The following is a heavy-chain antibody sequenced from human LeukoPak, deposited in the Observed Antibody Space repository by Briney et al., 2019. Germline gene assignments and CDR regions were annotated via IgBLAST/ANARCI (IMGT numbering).Heavy chain of an antibody. D-gene: IGHD3-3*02. CDR1: GFTFSSYG. CDR2: ISYDGSNK. V-gene: IGHV3-30*03. J-gene: IGHJ4*02. CDR3: ASILAWFVYDY. Sequence: GRSLRLSCAASGFTFSSYGMHWVRQAPGKGLEWVAVISYDGSNKYYADSVKGRFTISRDNSKNTLYLQMNSLRAEDTAVYYCASILAWFVYDYWGQGTPVTVSS.